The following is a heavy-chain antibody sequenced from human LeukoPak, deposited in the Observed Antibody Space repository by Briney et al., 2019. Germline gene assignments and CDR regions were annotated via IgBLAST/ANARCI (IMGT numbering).Heavy chain of an antibody. D-gene: IGHD3-22*01. CDR1: GFTVSSNY. Sequence: PGGSLRLSCAASGFTVSSNYMSWVRQAPGKGLEWVSVIYSGGSTYYADSVKGRFTISRDNSKNTLYLQMNSLRAEGTAVYYCARGGVVVPFDYWGQGTLVTVSS. CDR2: IYSGGST. CDR3: ARGGVVVPFDY. V-gene: IGHV3-53*01. J-gene: IGHJ4*02.